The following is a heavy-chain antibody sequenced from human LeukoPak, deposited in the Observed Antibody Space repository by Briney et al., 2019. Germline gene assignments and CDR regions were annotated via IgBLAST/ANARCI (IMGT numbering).Heavy chain of an antibody. D-gene: IGHD4-11*01. CDR1: GFTFTTYW. V-gene: IGHV3-74*01. Sequence: GGSLRLSCAASGFTFTTYWMHWVRQAPGKGLVWVSHINSDGSITSYADSVKGRFTISRDNAKNSLYLQMNSLRAEDTAVYYCARDYSNAPDAFDIWGHGTMVTVSS. CDR2: INSDGSIT. J-gene: IGHJ3*02. CDR3: ARDYSNAPDAFDI.